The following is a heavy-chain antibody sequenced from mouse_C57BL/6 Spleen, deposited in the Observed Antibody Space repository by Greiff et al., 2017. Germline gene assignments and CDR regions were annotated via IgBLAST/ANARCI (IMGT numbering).Heavy chain of an antibody. J-gene: IGHJ2*01. CDR2: IDPETGGT. CDR3: TRASYYGSSYP. Sequence: VQLVESGAELVRPGASVTLSCKASGYTFTDYEMHWVKQTPVHGLEWIGAIDPETGGTAYNQKFKGKAILTADKSSSTAYMELRSLTSEDSAVYYCTRASYYGSSYPWGQGTTLTVSS. D-gene: IGHD1-1*01. V-gene: IGHV1-15*01. CDR1: GYTFTDYE.